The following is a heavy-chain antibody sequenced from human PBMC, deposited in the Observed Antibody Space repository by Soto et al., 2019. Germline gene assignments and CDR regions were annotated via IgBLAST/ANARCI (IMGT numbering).Heavy chain of an antibody. CDR3: TQIYGSGSWGWYFHS. CDR2: VFWDDGE. CDR1: GFSLTTTGVG. V-gene: IGHV2-5*02. D-gene: IGHD1-26*01. Sequence: QITLRESGPSLVKPTETLTLTCTFSGFSLTTTGVGVGWIRQPPVKALEWLAVVFWDDGERYSPSLKSRVTIAKDTSKNQVVLTMTNMDPVDTATYYCTQIYGSGSWGWYFHSWGQVTLVTVSS. J-gene: IGHJ4*02.